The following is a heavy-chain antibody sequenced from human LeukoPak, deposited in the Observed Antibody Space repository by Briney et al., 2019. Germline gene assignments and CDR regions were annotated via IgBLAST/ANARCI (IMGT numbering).Heavy chain of an antibody. CDR2: ISYEGSNK. CDR3: ARGHDAFDI. CDR1: GFTFSSYA. Sequence: PGRSLRLSCAASGFTFSSYAMHWVRQAPVKGLEWVAVISYEGSNKYYADSVKGRFTISRDNSKNTLYLQMNSLRAEDTAVYYCARGHDAFDIWGQGTMVTVSS. V-gene: IGHV3-30-3*01. J-gene: IGHJ3*02.